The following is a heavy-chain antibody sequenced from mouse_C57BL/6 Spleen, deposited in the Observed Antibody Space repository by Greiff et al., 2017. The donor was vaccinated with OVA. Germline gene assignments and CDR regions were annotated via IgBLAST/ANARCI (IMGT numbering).Heavy chain of an antibody. CDR1: GYSFTGYY. V-gene: IGHV1-42*01. Sequence: VQLQQSGPELVKPGASVKISCKASGYSFTGYYMNWVKQSPEKSLEWIGEINPSTGGTTYNQKFKAKATLTVDKSSSTAYMQLKSLTSEDSAVYYCAFYDYDSMDYWGQGTSVTVSS. CDR2: INPSTGGT. J-gene: IGHJ4*01. CDR3: AFYDYDSMDY. D-gene: IGHD2-4*01.